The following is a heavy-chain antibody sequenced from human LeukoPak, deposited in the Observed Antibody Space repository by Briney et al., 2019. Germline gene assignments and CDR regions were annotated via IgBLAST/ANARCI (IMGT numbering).Heavy chain of an antibody. Sequence: SVTVSCKASGGTFSSYAISWVRQAPGQGLEWMGGIIPIFGTANYAQKFQGRVTITADESTSTAYMELSSLRSEDTAVYYCARGPVVAATTYFDYWGQGTLVTVSS. D-gene: IGHD2-15*01. J-gene: IGHJ4*02. CDR2: IIPIFGTA. V-gene: IGHV1-69*13. CDR1: GGTFSSYA. CDR3: ARGPVVAATTYFDY.